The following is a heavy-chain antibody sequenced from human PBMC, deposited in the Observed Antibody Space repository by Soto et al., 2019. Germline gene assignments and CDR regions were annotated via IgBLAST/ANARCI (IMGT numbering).Heavy chain of an antibody. CDR2: IYYSGST. Sequence: QVQLQESGPGLVKPSETLSLTCTVSGGSISSYYWSWIRQPPGKGLEWIGYIYYSGSTNYNPSLKSRVTISVDTSKNQFSLKLSSVTAADTAVYYCARVYGDAIDYWGRGTLVTVSS. J-gene: IGHJ4*02. CDR1: GGSISSYY. CDR3: ARVYGDAIDY. D-gene: IGHD4-17*01. V-gene: IGHV4-59*01.